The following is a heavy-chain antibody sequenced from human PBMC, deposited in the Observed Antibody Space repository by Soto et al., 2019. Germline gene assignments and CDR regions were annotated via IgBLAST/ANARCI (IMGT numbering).Heavy chain of an antibody. D-gene: IGHD3-10*01. J-gene: IGHJ6*03. Sequence: SETLSLTCAVYGGSFSGYYWSWIRQPPGKGLEWIGEINHSGSTNYNPSLKSRVTISVDTSKNQFSLKLSSVTAADTAVYYCARGGSYYGSGSYYHRRRGDYMDVWGKGTTVTVSS. V-gene: IGHV4-34*01. CDR1: GGSFSGYY. CDR3: ARGGSYYGSGSYYHRRRGDYMDV. CDR2: INHSGST.